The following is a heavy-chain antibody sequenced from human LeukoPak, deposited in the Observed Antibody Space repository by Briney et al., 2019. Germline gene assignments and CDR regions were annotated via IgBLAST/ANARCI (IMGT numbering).Heavy chain of an antibody. V-gene: IGHV1-8*02. D-gene: IGHD6-13*01. CDR3: ARASGIADY. CDR2: MNPNSGNT. Sequence: ASVKVSCKASGCTFTSYDINWVRQATGQWLEWMGWMNPNSGNTGYAQKFQGRVTMTRDTSISTAYMELSRLRSDDTAVYYCARASGIADYWGQGTLVTVSS. CDR1: GCTFTSYD. J-gene: IGHJ4*02.